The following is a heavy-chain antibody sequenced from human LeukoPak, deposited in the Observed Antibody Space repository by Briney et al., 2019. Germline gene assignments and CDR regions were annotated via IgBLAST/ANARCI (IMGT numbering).Heavy chain of an antibody. D-gene: IGHD3-22*01. J-gene: IGHJ3*02. Sequence: GGSLRLSCAASGFTFSSYGMHWVRQAPGKGLAWVAFIRYDGSNKYYADSVKGRFTISRDNSKNTLYLQMNSLRAEDTAVYYCGYDSSGYYAFDIWGQGTMVTVSS. CDR1: GFTFSSYG. CDR2: IRYDGSNK. CDR3: GYDSSGYYAFDI. V-gene: IGHV3-30*02.